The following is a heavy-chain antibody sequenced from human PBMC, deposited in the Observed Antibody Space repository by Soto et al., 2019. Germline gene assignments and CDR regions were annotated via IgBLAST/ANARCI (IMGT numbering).Heavy chain of an antibody. CDR1: GGSISSGDYY. Sequence: SETLSLTCTVSGGSISSGDYYWSWVRQPPGKGLEWIAYIYYSGTTYYNPSLKSRVTMSRDTSKNQFSLKLTSVTAADTAVYYCARRYGGNFDYWGQGTLVTVSS. D-gene: IGHD1-26*01. V-gene: IGHV4-30-4*01. J-gene: IGHJ4*02. CDR2: IYYSGTT. CDR3: ARRYGGNFDY.